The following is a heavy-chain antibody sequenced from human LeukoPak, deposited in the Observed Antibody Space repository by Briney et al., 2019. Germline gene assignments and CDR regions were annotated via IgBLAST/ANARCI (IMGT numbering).Heavy chain of an antibody. J-gene: IGHJ4*02. V-gene: IGHV4-34*01. CDR2: INHSGST. D-gene: IGHD6-13*01. Sequence: SETLSLTCAVYGGPFSGYYWSWIRQPPGKGLEWIGEINHSGSTNYNPSLKSRVTISVDTSKNQFSLKLSSVTAADTAVYYCARGNSSSCPDYWGQGTLVTVSS. CDR3: ARGNSSSCPDY. CDR1: GGPFSGYY.